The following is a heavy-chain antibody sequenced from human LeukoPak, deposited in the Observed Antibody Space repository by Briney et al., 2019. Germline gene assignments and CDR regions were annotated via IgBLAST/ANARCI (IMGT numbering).Heavy chain of an antibody. Sequence: PGGSLRLSCAASGFTVSSYGMHWVRQAPGKGLEWVALISYDGSNKFYPDSVKGRFTISRDNSKLYLQMNSLRPEDTAVYYCAKDGKKWQEPLESWGQGTLVTVSS. CDR1: GFTVSSYG. J-gene: IGHJ4*02. CDR2: ISYDGSNK. V-gene: IGHV3-30*18. CDR3: AKDGKKWQEPLES. D-gene: IGHD1-14*01.